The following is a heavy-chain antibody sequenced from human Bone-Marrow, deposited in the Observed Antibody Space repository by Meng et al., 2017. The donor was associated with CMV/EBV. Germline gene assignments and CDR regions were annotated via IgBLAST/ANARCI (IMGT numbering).Heavy chain of an antibody. J-gene: IGHJ4*02. CDR3: AKNGPQILEWFRDYFDY. CDR1: GFTFSSYW. D-gene: IGHD3-3*01. CDR2: IKQDGSEK. V-gene: IGHV3-7*01. Sequence: GGSLRLSCAASGFTFSSYWMSWVRQAPGKGLEWVANIKQDGSEKYYVDSVKGRFTISRDNSKNTLYLQMNSLRAEDTAMYYCAKNGPQILEWFRDYFDYWGQGTLVTVSS.